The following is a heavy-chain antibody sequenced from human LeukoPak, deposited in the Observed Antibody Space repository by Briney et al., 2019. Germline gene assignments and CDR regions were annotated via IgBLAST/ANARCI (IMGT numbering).Heavy chain of an antibody. CDR3: ARDQVGTNWYFDL. CDR1: GYTFTSYY. CDR2: INPSGGST. V-gene: IGHV1-46*01. D-gene: IGHD1-26*01. J-gene: IGHJ2*01. Sequence: ASVTVSCKASGYTFTSYYMHWVRQAPGQGLEWMGIINPSGGSTSYAQKFQGRVTMTRDTSTSIVYMELSSLRSEDTAVYYCARDQVGTNWYFDLWGRGTLVTVSS.